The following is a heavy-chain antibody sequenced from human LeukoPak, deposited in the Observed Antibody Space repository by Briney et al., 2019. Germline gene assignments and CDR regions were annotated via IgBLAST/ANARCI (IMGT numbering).Heavy chain of an antibody. Sequence: SETLSLTCTVSGGSISSYYWSWIRQPPGKGLEWIGYIYYSGSTNYNPSLKSRVTISVDPSKNQFSLKLSSVTAADTAVYYCARQGDILTGSPSGFDYWGQGTLVTVSS. CDR2: IYYSGST. CDR3: ARQGDILTGSPSGFDY. V-gene: IGHV4-59*08. CDR1: GGSISSYY. J-gene: IGHJ4*02. D-gene: IGHD3-9*01.